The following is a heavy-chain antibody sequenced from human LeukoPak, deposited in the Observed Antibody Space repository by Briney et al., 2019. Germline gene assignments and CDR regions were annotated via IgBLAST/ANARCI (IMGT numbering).Heavy chain of an antibody. CDR2: ISGSGGIT. CDR3: ARDLEGIAAAGTGFDY. D-gene: IGHD6-13*01. Sequence: GGSLRLSCAASGFTFSSYAMSWVRQAPGKGLEWVSAISGSGGITSYADSVKGRFAISRDNSKNTLYLQMNSLRAEDTAVYYCARDLEGIAAAGTGFDYWGQGTLVTVSS. J-gene: IGHJ4*02. CDR1: GFTFSSYA. V-gene: IGHV3-23*01.